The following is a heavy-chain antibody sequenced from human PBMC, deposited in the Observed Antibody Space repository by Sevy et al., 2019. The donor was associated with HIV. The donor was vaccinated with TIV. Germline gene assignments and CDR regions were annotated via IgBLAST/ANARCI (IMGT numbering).Heavy chain of an antibody. Sequence: GGSLRLSCAASGFTFSNYVMHWVRQAPGKGLEWVAVIWHDGSNKYYASSVKGRFTISRDNSKNTLYLQMNSLRVEDTAVYFCARGGDFNDRSAKRDFDYWGQGTLVTVSS. V-gene: IGHV3-33*01. J-gene: IGHJ4*02. CDR3: ARGGDFNDRSAKRDFDY. CDR1: GFTFSNYV. CDR2: IWHDGSNK. D-gene: IGHD3-22*01.